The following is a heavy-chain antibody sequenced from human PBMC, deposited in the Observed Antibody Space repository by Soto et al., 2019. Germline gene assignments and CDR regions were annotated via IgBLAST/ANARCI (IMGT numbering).Heavy chain of an antibody. Sequence: PSETLSLTCTVSGGSISSYYWSWIRQPPGKGLEWIGYIYYSGSTNYNPSLKSRVTISVDTSKNQFSLKLSSVTAADTAVYYCARGRNDYGDYFSWFDPWGQGTLVTVSS. D-gene: IGHD4-17*01. CDR3: ARGRNDYGDYFSWFDP. J-gene: IGHJ5*02. CDR2: IYYSGST. CDR1: GGSISSYY. V-gene: IGHV4-59*01.